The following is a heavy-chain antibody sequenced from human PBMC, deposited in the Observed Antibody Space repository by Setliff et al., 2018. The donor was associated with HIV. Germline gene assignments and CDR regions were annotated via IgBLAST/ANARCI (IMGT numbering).Heavy chain of an antibody. Sequence: ASVKVSCKASGETFSSYAINWVRQAPGQGLEWMGVIIPIFATPNYAQTFQGRLTITADQSTTTAYMKLSGLTSRDTAVYFCAHMATQWDGFDIWGQGTMVTVSS. CDR1: GETFSSYA. J-gene: IGHJ3*02. V-gene: IGHV1-69*13. CDR3: AHMATQWDGFDI. CDR2: IIPIFATP. D-gene: IGHD2-8*01.